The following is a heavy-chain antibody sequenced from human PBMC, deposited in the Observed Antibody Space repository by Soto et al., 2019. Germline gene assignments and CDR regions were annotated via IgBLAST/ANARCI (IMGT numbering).Heavy chain of an antibody. CDR2: INPYSGGA. V-gene: IGHV1-2*02. Sequence: ASGKVSCNASGYTFIGYFMYWVRRAPGQGLEWMGWINPYSGGADYAQSFQGRGTMTRDTSISTVYMELSRLRFDDTAVYYCARVIRGAYYNSPLDTWGQGNVVTVSS. CDR3: ARVIRGAYYNSPLDT. CDR1: GYTFIGYF. D-gene: IGHD3-10*01. J-gene: IGHJ4*02.